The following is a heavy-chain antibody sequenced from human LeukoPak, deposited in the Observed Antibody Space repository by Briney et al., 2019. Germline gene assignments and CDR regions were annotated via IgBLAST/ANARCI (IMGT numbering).Heavy chain of an antibody. J-gene: IGHJ4*02. D-gene: IGHD6-19*01. CDR3: ARDAPYSSGWYGRAGYYFDY. CDR1: GGTFSSYA. V-gene: IGHV1-69*06. CDR2: IIPIFGTA. Sequence: VASVKVSCKASGGTFSSYAISWVRQAPGQGLEWMGGIIPIFGTANYAQKFQGRVTITADKSTSTAYMELSSLRSEDTAVCYCARDAPYSSGWYGRAGYYFDYWGQGTLVTVSS.